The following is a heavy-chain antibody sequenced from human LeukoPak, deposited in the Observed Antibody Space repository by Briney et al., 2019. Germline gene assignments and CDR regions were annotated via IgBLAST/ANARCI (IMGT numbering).Heavy chain of an antibody. J-gene: IGHJ6*02. CDR1: GLKFSDAW. Sequence: GGSLRPSCAVSGLKFSDAWVTWVRQAPGKGLEWVGRIKSGGRTDYAAPAIGRFAISRDDSKNTIYLQINSLKIEDTAVYYCKWEQTVYYGMDVWGQGTTVTVSS. CDR3: KWEQTVYYGMDV. CDR2: IKSGGRT. V-gene: IGHV3-15*01. D-gene: IGHD1-26*01.